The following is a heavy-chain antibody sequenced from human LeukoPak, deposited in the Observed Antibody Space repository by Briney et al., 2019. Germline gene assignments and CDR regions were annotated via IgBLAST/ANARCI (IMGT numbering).Heavy chain of an antibody. J-gene: IGHJ4*02. CDR3: ARISSISYYFGY. V-gene: IGHV3-7*01. Sequence: GGSLRLSCAASGFTFSSFWMTWVRQAPGKGLEWVANIKLDGSEKYYVDSVKGRFTVSRDNAKNSLYLQMNSLRAEDTAVYYCARISSISYYFGYWGLGTLVTVSS. CDR2: IKLDGSEK. CDR1: GFTFSSFW.